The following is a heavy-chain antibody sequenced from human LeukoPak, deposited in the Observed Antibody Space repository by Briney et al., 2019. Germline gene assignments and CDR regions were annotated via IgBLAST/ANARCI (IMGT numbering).Heavy chain of an antibody. V-gene: IGHV3-30-3*02. CDR2: ISYDGDDGSNI. Sequence: GGSLRLSCAASGFTFRSYAMHWVRQAPGKGLEWVAVISYDGDDGSNIYYADSVKGRFTISRDNSKSTLYLQMNSLRPEDTAVYYCAKQDPHSGLPTFDYWGQGTLVTVSS. D-gene: IGHD6-19*01. J-gene: IGHJ4*02. CDR3: AKQDPHSGLPTFDY. CDR1: GFTFRSYA.